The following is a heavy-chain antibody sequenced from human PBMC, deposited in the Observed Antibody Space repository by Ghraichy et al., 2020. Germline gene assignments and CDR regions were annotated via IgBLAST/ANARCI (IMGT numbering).Heavy chain of an antibody. CDR1: GFTFSSYA. D-gene: IGHD6-19*01. Sequence: GGSLRLSCAVSGFTFSSYAISWVRQAPGKGLQWVSGITESGLSTYYADSVKGRFTISRDNYQNTLYLQMNSLSAEDTAVYYCAKSGYNSAWNLDYFDYGGQGTLVTVSS. CDR3: AKSGYNSAWNLDYFDY. J-gene: IGHJ4*02. V-gene: IGHV3-23*01. CDR2: ITESGLST.